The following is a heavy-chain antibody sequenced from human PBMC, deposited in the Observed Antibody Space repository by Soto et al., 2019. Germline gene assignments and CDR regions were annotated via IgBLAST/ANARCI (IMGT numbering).Heavy chain of an antibody. CDR1: GGSFSDYY. Sequence: SETLSLTCAVHGGSFSDYYWSWIRQPPGKGLEWIGEINHSGRTNYNPSLKSRVTISVDTSKNQFSLKLSSMTAADTAVYYCAKATTVTFDPWGQGTLVTVSS. V-gene: IGHV4-34*01. J-gene: IGHJ5*02. D-gene: IGHD4-17*01. CDR3: AKATTVTFDP. CDR2: INHSGRT.